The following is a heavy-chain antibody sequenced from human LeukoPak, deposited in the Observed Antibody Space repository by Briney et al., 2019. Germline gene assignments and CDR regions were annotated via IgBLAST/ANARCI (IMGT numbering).Heavy chain of an antibody. J-gene: IGHJ4*02. V-gene: IGHV3-48*03. D-gene: IGHD2-15*01. CDR1: GFTFSSYE. CDR3: ASPGEGYCSGGNCYYLDY. CDR2: ISSSGSTM. Sequence: GGSLRLSCAASGFTFSSYEMNWVRQAPGKGLEWVSYISSSGSTMYYADSVKGRFTISRDNAKNSLYLQMNSLRAEDTAVYYCASPGEGYCSGGNCYYLDYWGQGTLVTVSS.